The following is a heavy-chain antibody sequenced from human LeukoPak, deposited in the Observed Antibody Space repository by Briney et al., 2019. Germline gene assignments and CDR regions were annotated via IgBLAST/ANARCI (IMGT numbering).Heavy chain of an antibody. CDR1: GYTFTSYD. V-gene: IGHV1-8*01. CDR3: ARGRQLWLYYYYGMDV. Sequence: ASVKVSCKASGYTFTSYDINWMRQATGQGLEWMGWMNPNSGNTGYAQKFQGRVTMTRNTSISTAYMELSSLRSEDTAVYYCARGRQLWLYYYYGMDVWGQGTTVTVSS. D-gene: IGHD5-18*01. CDR2: MNPNSGNT. J-gene: IGHJ6*02.